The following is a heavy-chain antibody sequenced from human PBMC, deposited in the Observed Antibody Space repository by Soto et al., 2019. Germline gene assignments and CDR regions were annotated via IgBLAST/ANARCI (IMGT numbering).Heavy chain of an antibody. CDR2: INHSGST. CDR3: ARARVGSSSWYSFDY. D-gene: IGHD6-13*01. V-gene: IGHV4-34*01. Sequence: SETLSLTCAVYGGSFSGYYWSWIRQPPGKGLEWIGEINHSGSTNYNPSLKSRVTISVDTSKNQFSLKLSSVTAADTAVYYCARARVGSSSWYSFDYWGQGSLVTVSS. CDR1: GGSFSGYY. J-gene: IGHJ4*02.